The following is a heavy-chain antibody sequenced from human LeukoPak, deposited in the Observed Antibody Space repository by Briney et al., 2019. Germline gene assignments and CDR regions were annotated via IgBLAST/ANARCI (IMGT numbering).Heavy chain of an antibody. CDR1: GFTFDDYA. D-gene: IGHD5-18*01. J-gene: IGHJ4*02. CDR2: ISWNSGSI. V-gene: IGHV3-9*01. CDR3: AKVQGYSYGFFDY. Sequence: GGSLRLSCAAPGFTFDDYAMHWVRQAPGKGLEWVSGISWNSGSIGYADSVKGRFTISRDNAKNSLYLQMNSLRAEDTALYYCAKVQGYSYGFFDYWGQGTLVTVSS.